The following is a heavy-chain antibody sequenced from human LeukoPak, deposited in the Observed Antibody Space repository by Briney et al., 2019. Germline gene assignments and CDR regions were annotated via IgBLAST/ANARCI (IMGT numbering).Heavy chain of an antibody. D-gene: IGHD6-13*01. J-gene: IGHJ4*02. CDR1: GFTVSSNY. Sequence: PGGSLRLSCAASGFTVSSNYMSWVRQAPGKGLEWVSVIYSGGSTYYADSVKGRFTISRDNSKNTLYLQMNSLRAEDTAVYYCARGGSSSWYVSGRFDYWGQGTLVTVSS. V-gene: IGHV3-53*01. CDR3: ARGGSSSWYVSGRFDY. CDR2: IYSGGST.